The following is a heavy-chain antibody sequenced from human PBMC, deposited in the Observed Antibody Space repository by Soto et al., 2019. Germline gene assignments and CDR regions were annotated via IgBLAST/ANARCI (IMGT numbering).Heavy chain of an antibody. Sequence: XGSLRLSCAASGCSFSDYTMNWVLQAPGKGLDWVALISPSATTYYADPVKGRFTISRDNSKNTVYLEMNILKSDDTAVYYCAKERIGIQGRFDYWRPGPLATVSS. V-gene: IGHV3-23*01. CDR3: AKERIGIQGRFDY. CDR1: GCSFSDYT. D-gene: IGHD1-1*01. CDR2: ISPSATT. J-gene: IGHJ4*02.